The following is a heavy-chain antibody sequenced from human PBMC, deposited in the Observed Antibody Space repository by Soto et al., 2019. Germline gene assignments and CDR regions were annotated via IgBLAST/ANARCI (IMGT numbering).Heavy chain of an antibody. Sequence: PSETLSLTCAFSGGSISRYSRSWIRQLPGEGLVWIGSIYYSRSTNYNPSLKSRVTISVDTSKNQVSLKLSSVTAADTAVYYCARFRYSGTYFFDYWGQGTLVTVCS. J-gene: IGHJ4*02. CDR1: GGSISRYS. D-gene: IGHD1-26*01. CDR3: ARFRYSGTYFFDY. CDR2: IYYSRST. V-gene: IGHV4-59*01.